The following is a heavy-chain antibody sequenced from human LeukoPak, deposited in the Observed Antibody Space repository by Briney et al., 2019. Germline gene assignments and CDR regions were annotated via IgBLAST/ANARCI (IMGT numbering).Heavy chain of an antibody. J-gene: IGHJ4*02. CDR3: ARGPLIPGIAAAGYDY. Sequence: ASVKVSCKASGGTCSSYAISWVRQAPGQGLEWMGGIIPIFGTANYAQKFQGRVTITTDESTSTAYMELGSLRSEDTAVYYCARGPLIPGIAAAGYDYWGQGTLVTVSS. V-gene: IGHV1-69*05. CDR2: IIPIFGTA. CDR1: GGTCSSYA. D-gene: IGHD6-13*01.